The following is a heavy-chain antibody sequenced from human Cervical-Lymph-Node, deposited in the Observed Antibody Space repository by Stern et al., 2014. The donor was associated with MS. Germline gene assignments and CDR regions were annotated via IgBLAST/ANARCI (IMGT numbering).Heavy chain of an antibody. V-gene: IGHV1-69*09. J-gene: IGHJ4*02. D-gene: IGHD1-1*01. CDR2: IIPNLARA. CDR1: GCTFGSYT. Sequence: QLVESGAGLVQPGASVTVSCKAAGCTFGSYTISWVRQAPGQGLEWVGRIIPNLARANYAQKFQGRVTITADKSTSTAYMELSSLRSEDTAVYYCARNGEAGTTEVPFDYWGQGTLVTVSS. CDR3: ARNGEAGTTEVPFDY.